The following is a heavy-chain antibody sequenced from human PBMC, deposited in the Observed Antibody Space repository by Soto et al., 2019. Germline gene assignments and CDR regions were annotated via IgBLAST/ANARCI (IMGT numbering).Heavy chain of an antibody. J-gene: IGHJ5*02. Sequence: PSETLSLTCTVSGGSISSSSYYWGWIRQPPGKGLEWIGSIYYSGSTYYNPSLKSRVTISVDTSKNQFSLKLSSVTAADTAVYYCASTSTNMIVVPWGQGTLVTVSS. CDR1: GGSISSSSYY. CDR2: IYYSGST. V-gene: IGHV4-39*01. CDR3: ASTSTNMIVVP. D-gene: IGHD3-22*01.